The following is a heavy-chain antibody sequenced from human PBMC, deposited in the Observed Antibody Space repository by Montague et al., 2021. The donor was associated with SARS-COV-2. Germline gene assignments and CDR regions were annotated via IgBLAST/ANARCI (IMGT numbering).Heavy chain of an antibody. CDR2: ISWNSGSI. V-gene: IGHV3-9*01. J-gene: IGHJ4*02. D-gene: IGHD4-17*01. CDR3: AKMDYGDSTQDY. CDR1: GFTFDDYA. Sequence: SLRLSCAASGFTFDDYAMHWVRQAPGKGLEWVSGISWNSGSIGYADSVKDRFTISRDNAKNSLYLQMNSLRAEDTALYYCAKMDYGDSTQDYWGQGTLVTVSS.